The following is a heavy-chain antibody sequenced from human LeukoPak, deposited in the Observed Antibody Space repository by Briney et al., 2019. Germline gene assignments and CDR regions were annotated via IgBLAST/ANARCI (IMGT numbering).Heavy chain of an antibody. CDR1: GFTFSSYS. V-gene: IGHV3-48*01. J-gene: IGHJ4*02. CDR3: AGGIDY. D-gene: IGHD3-16*01. CDR2: ISSSSSSI. Sequence: GGSLRLSCAASGFTFSSYSMNWVRQAPGKGLEWVSYISSSSSSIYYADSVKGRFTISRDNAKNSLYLQMNSLGAEDTAVYYCAGGIDYWGQGTLVTVSS.